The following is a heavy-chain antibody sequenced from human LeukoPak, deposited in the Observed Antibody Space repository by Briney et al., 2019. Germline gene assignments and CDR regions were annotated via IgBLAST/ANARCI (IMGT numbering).Heavy chain of an antibody. CDR2: IYASGTI. CDR3: ARDNRYCSGGTCYSGQDY. V-gene: IGHV4-4*07. Sequence: SETLSLTCTVSGGSISNYYWNWIRQPAGKGLEWIGRIYASGTINYTPSLKSRVTMSLDTSKSQSSLILSSVTAADTAVYYCARDNRYCSGGTCYSGQDYWGQGTLVTVSS. CDR1: GGSISNYY. D-gene: IGHD2-15*01. J-gene: IGHJ4*02.